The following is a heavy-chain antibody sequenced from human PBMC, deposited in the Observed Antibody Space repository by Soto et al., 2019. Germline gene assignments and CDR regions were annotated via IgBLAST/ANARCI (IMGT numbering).Heavy chain of an antibody. CDR3: ARLLYSSTWDEYFRN. D-gene: IGHD6-13*01. CDR1: GYTFTSYW. V-gene: IGHV5-51*01. Sequence: GESLKISCKGSGYTFTSYWIGWVRQMPGKGPEWIGIIYPSDSDTRYNPTFQGQVTMSADKSSSTAYLQWSSLKASDTAIYYCARLLYSSTWDEYFRNWGQGTLVTVSS. CDR2: IYPSDSDT. J-gene: IGHJ1*01.